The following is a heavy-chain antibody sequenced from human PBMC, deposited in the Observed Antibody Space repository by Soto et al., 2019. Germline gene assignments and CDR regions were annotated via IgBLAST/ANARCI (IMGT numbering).Heavy chain of an antibody. CDR1: GGTCSSYA. CDR3: AREGDIVVVVAATHMASARGRDAFDI. V-gene: IGHV1-69*01. Sequence: QVQLVQSGAEVKKPGSSVKVSCKASGGTCSSYAISWVRQAPGQGLEWMGGIIPIFGTANYAQKFQGRVTISADESTSTAYMELSSLRSEDTAVYYCAREGDIVVVVAATHMASARGRDAFDIWGQGSMVTVSS. D-gene: IGHD2-15*01. CDR2: IIPIFGTA. J-gene: IGHJ3*02.